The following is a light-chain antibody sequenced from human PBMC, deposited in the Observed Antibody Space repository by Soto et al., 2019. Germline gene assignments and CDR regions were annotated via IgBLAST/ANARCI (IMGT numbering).Light chain of an antibody. Sequence: EPVMTQSPPTLPLSPGQRAIVSCRASQSIGTYLAWYQQKRGQSPRLLIYDASTRATGIPARFSGSGSGTEFTLTINSLQSEDSAVYSCQQHNQWPITFGQGTRLEIK. CDR2: DAS. CDR3: QQHNQWPIT. J-gene: IGKJ5*01. V-gene: IGKV3-15*01. CDR1: QSIGTY.